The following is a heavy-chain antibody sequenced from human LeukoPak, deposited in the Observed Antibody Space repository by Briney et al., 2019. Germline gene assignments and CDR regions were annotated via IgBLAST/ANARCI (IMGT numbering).Heavy chain of an antibody. V-gene: IGHV1-2*02. CDR1: GYTFTGYY. CDR3: ARGGYCSSTSCYSPGNWFDP. Sequence: ASVKVSCKDSGYTFTGYYMYWVRQAPGQGLEWMGWIYPISGGTNYAQKSQSSVTITRDTSISTAYMELSRLRSDDTAVYYCARGGYCSSTSCYSPGNWFDPWGQGTLVTVSS. CDR2: IYPISGGT. J-gene: IGHJ5*02. D-gene: IGHD2-2*01.